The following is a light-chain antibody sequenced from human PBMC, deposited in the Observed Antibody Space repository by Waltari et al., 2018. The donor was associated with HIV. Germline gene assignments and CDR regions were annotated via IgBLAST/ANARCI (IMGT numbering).Light chain of an antibody. CDR3: QQYDNLPWT. J-gene: IGKJ1*01. Sequence: DIQMTQSPSSLSASVGDRVTITCQASQDISRYLNWYQQKPGKAPKLLIYDASDLETGVPSRFSGSGSGTDFTFTISSLQPADIATYYCQQYDNLPWTFGQGTKVEIK. CDR1: QDISRY. V-gene: IGKV1-33*01. CDR2: DAS.